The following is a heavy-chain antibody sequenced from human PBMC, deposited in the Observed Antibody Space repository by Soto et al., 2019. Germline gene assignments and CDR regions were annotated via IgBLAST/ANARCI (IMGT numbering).Heavy chain of an antibody. D-gene: IGHD3-10*01. J-gene: IGHJ4*02. CDR1: GGSISSYY. CDR3: ARLDYIQRKEIGETPLFDY. CDR2: IYYSGST. Sequence: PSETLSLTCTVSGGSISSYYWSWIRQPPGKGLEWIGYIYYSGSTNYNPSLKSRVTISVDTSKNQFSLKLSSVTAADTAVYYCARLDYIQRKEIGETPLFDYWGQGTLVTVSS. V-gene: IGHV4-59*08.